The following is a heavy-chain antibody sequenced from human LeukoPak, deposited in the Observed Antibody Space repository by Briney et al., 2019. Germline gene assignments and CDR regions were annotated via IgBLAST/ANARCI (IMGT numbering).Heavy chain of an antibody. J-gene: IGHJ4*02. CDR1: GFTFSYAW. CDR2: IKNKADDGTT. CDR3: FRHLVVPGAGADY. D-gene: IGHD2-15*01. Sequence: GGSLRLSCAASGFTFSYAWVSWVRQAPGKGLEWVGRIKNKADDGTTDYAAPVKGRFTISRDDSKNTLYLRMDSLKTEDTAVYYCFRHLVVPGAGADYWGQGTLVTVSS. V-gene: IGHV3-15*01.